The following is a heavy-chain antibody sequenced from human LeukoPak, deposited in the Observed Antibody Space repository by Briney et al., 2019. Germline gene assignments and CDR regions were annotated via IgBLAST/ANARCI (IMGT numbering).Heavy chain of an antibody. V-gene: IGHV3-21*01. D-gene: IGHD4-17*01. CDR2: ITSSSSYI. Sequence: PGGSLRLSCAASGFTFSSYTMNWVRQAPGKGLEWVSSITSSSSYIYYADSVKGRFTISRDNAKNSLYLQMKSLRAEDKAVYYCARRGYGDYESGYFDYWGQGTLVTVSS. CDR3: ARRGYGDYESGYFDY. CDR1: GFTFSSYT. J-gene: IGHJ4*02.